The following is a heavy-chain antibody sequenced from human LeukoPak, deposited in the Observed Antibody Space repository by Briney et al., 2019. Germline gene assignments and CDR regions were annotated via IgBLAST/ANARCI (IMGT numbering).Heavy chain of an antibody. CDR3: ARDFSGALWFGEP. V-gene: IGHV3-53*01. CDR2: IYSGGTT. D-gene: IGHD3-10*01. J-gene: IGHJ4*02. CDR1: GFTFSDYY. Sequence: GGSLRLSCAASGFTFSDYYMSWIRQAPGKGLEWVSGIYSGGTTYYRDSVKGRFTISRDNSKNTLYLQMNSLRAEDTAVYYCARDFSGALWFGEPRGQGTLVTVSS.